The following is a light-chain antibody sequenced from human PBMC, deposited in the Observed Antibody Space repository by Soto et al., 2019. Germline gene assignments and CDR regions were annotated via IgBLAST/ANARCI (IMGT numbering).Light chain of an antibody. CDR2: ATS. CDR3: LQDYNYPRT. Sequence: AIQMTQSPSSLSASVGDRVTMICRASQGIRKDLAWYQQKPGKAPKLLIYATSSLQSGVPSRFSGSGSGRDFTLTISSLQPEGFATYYCLQDYNYPRTFGQGTKVEIK. J-gene: IGKJ1*01. V-gene: IGKV1-6*02. CDR1: QGIRKD.